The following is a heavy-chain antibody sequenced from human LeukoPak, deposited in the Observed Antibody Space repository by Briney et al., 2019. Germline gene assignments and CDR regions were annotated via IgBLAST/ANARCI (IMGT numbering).Heavy chain of an antibody. D-gene: IGHD4-23*01. CDR3: ARNYGGNSGGAFDI. V-gene: IGHV3-66*01. Sequence: GGSLRLSCAASGFTVSSNYMSWVRQAPGKGLEWVSVIYSGGSTYYADSVKGRFTIPRDNSKNTLYLQMNSLRAEDTAVYYCARNYGGNSGGAFDIWGQGTMVTVSS. CDR2: IYSGGST. CDR1: GFTVSSNY. J-gene: IGHJ3*02.